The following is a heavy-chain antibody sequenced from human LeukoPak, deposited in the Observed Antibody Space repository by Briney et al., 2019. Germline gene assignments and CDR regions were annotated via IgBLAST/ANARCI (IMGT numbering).Heavy chain of an antibody. V-gene: IGHV3-48*01. CDR2: ISSSSSTI. J-gene: IGHJ4*02. D-gene: IGHD3-22*01. CDR3: ARDRTPAGYYLDGSVDYFDY. Sequence: GGSLRLSCAASGFTFSSYSMNWVRQAPGKGLEWVSYISSSSSTIYYADSVKDRFTISRDNAKNSLYLQMNSLRAEDTAVYYCARDRTPAGYYLDGSVDYFDYWGQGTLVTVSS. CDR1: GFTFSSYS.